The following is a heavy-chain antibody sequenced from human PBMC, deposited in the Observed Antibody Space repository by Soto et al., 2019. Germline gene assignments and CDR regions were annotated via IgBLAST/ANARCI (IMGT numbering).Heavy chain of an antibody. CDR2: ISSHGNDK. Sequence: QVQLVESGGGVVQPGRSLRLSCAASAFTFNNFAMHWVRQAPGKGLEWVAVISSHGNDKYYADSVKGRFTISRDNSKNTLYLQMNSLRAEDTAVYYCGKDRDIAAAGYNFDYWGQGTLVTVSS. J-gene: IGHJ4*02. CDR3: GKDRDIAAAGYNFDY. V-gene: IGHV3-30*18. D-gene: IGHD6-13*01. CDR1: AFTFNNFA.